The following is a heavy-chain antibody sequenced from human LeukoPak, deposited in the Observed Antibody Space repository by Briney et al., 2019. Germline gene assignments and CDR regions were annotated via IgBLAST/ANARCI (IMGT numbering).Heavy chain of an antibody. CDR1: GYTFTGYY. V-gene: IGHV1-2*02. D-gene: IGHD5-18*01. CDR3: AILSTPPGIQLWLRRKPHDDY. Sequence: GASVKVSCKASGYTFTGYYMHWVRQAPGQGLEWMGWINPNSGGTNYAQKFQGRVTITADESTSTAYMELSSLRSEDTAVYYCAILSTPPGIQLWLRRKPHDDYWGQGTLVTVSS. CDR2: INPNSGGT. J-gene: IGHJ4*02.